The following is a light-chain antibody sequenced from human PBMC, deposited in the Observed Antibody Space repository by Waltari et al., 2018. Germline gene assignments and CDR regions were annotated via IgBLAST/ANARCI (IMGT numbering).Light chain of an antibody. CDR3: QQYNNWPPGT. Sequence: TVVTQSPATLSVSPGERATLSCRTSRTIGLSLAWYQQKPGQAPRLLIYHASTRATGIPARFSGSGSESEFTLTISSLQSEDVALYYCQQYNNWPPGTFGQGTRVEI. CDR1: RTIGLS. J-gene: IGKJ1*01. CDR2: HAS. V-gene: IGKV3-15*01.